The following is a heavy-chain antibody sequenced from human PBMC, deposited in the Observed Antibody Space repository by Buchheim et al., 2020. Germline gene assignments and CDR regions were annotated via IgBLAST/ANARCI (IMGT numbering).Heavy chain of an antibody. CDR2: VYHSGHT. D-gene: IGHD1-26*01. CDR3: ARNIVGSSTFDY. J-gene: IGHJ4*02. CDR1: GGSFSSDGYS. V-gene: IGHV4-30-2*01. Sequence: QLQLQESGSRLVKPSQTLSLTCVVSGGSFSSDGYSWIWIRQPPGKALEWIGYVYHSGHTNYNPSLKSRVTISLVTSTHQFSLRLTSVTAADTAVYYCARNIVGSSTFDYWGQGT.